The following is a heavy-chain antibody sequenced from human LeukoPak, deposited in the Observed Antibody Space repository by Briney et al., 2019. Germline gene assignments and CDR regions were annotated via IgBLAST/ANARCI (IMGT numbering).Heavy chain of an antibody. CDR3: ARHIAAAGTIQH. Sequence: PSETLSLTCTVSGGSISSYYWSWIRQPPGKGLEWIGYIYYSGSTNYNPSLKSRVTISVDTSKNQFSLKLSSVTAADTAVYYCARHIAAAGTIQHWGQGTLVTVSS. D-gene: IGHD6-13*01. V-gene: IGHV4-59*08. J-gene: IGHJ1*01. CDR1: GGSISSYY. CDR2: IYYSGST.